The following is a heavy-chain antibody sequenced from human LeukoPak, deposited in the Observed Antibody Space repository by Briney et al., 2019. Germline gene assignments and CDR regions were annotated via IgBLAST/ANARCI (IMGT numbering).Heavy chain of an antibody. V-gene: IGHV4-30-4*01. CDR3: ARITALGYVIDAFDI. J-gene: IGHJ3*02. Sequence: SETLSLTCTVSGGSISSGDYYWSWIRQPPGKGLEWIGYIYYSGSTYYNPSLKSRVTTSVDTSKNQFSLKLSSVTAADTAVYYCARITALGYVIDAFDIWGQGTMVTVSS. CDR2: IYYSGST. D-gene: IGHD6-6*01. CDR1: GGSISSGDYY.